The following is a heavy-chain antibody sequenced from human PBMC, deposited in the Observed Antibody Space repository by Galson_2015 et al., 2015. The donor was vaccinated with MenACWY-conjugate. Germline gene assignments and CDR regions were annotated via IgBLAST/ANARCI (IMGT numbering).Heavy chain of an antibody. CDR2: IREDGSEK. Sequence: SLRLSCAVSGFTFRNYWMTWVRQAPGKGLEWVASIREDGSEKYYVDSVKGRFTISRDNTKNSMYLEMNRLRAEDTAVYYGARGHYGMDVWGQGTAVTASS. J-gene: IGHJ6*02. CDR3: ARGHYGMDV. V-gene: IGHV3-7*03. CDR1: GFTFRNYW.